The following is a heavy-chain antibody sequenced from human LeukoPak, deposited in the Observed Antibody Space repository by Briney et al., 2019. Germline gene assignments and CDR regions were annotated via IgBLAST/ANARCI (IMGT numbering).Heavy chain of an antibody. CDR3: ARDPPGGRYGMNV. Sequence: SVKVSCKASGGTFSSYAISWVRQAPGVGLEWMGGIIPIFGTANYAQKFQGRVTITADESTSTAYMELSSLRSEDTAVYYCARDPPGGRYGMNVWGKGTTVTVSS. CDR1: GGTFSSYA. V-gene: IGHV1-69*01. CDR2: IIPIFGTA. J-gene: IGHJ6*04. D-gene: IGHD3-16*01.